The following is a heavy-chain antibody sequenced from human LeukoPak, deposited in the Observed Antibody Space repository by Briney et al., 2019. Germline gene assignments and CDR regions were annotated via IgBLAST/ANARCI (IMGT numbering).Heavy chain of an antibody. V-gene: IGHV1-69*13. J-gene: IGHJ4*02. Sequence: SVKVSCKASGGTFSSYAISWVRQAPGQGLEWMGGIIPIFGTANYAQKFQGRVTITADESTSTAYVELSSLRSEDTAVYYCAYVFSGSYRYLYYFDYWGQGTLVTVSS. CDR2: IIPIFGTA. CDR1: GGTFSSYA. D-gene: IGHD3-16*02. CDR3: AYVFSGSYRYLYYFDY.